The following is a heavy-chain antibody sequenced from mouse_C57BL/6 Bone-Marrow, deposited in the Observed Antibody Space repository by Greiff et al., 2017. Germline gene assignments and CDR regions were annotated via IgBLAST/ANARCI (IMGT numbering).Heavy chain of an antibody. D-gene: IGHD1-1*01. CDR1: GYTFTRYD. CDR3: ARDYGSSYWYFAV. V-gene: IGHV1-85*01. Sequence: VQLQQSGPELVKPGASVRLSCKASGYTFTRYDINWVKRRPGQGLEWIGWIYPRDGSTKYNAKFKGKATLTVDTSSSTAYMELHSLTSEDSAVYFCARDYGSSYWYFAVWGPGTTVTVPS. CDR2: IYPRDGST. J-gene: IGHJ1*01.